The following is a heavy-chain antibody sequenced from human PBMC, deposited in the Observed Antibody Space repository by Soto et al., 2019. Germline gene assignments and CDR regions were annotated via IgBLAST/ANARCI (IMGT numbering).Heavy chain of an antibody. Sequence: GGSLRLSCVVSGFTLSSYDMHWVRQAPGKGLEWVASISISGTYRHYAESVRGRFTISRDNARRSLFLQMNSLRAEDSAVYFCGRVGSGSKNYRYYNSAVWGKGPTVPV. CDR1: GFTLSSYD. D-gene: IGHD3-10*01. CDR2: ISISGTYR. CDR3: GRVGSGSKNYRYYNSAV. J-gene: IGHJ6*03. V-gene: IGHV3-21*01.